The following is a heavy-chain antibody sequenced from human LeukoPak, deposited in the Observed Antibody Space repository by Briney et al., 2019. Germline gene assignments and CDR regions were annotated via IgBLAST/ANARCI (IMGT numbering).Heavy chain of an antibody. CDR1: GYSFTSYW. D-gene: IGHD2-21*02. J-gene: IGHJ5*02. Sequence: GESLKISCKGSGYSFTSYWIGWVRQMPGKGLEWMGIIYPGDSDTRYSPPFQGQVTISADKSISTAYLQWSSLKASDTAMYYCARSLAYCGGDCYFNWFDPWGQGTLVTVSS. CDR3: ARSLAYCGGDCYFNWFDP. CDR2: IYPGDSDT. V-gene: IGHV5-51*01.